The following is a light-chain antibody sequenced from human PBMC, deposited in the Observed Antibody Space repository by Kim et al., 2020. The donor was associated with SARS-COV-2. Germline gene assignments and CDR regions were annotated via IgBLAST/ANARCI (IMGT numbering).Light chain of an antibody. CDR2: QDS. V-gene: IGLV3-1*01. CDR3: QAWDSSSHVV. Sequence: SYELNQPPSVSVSPGQTASITCSGDKLGDKYACWYQQKPGQSPVLVIYQDSKRPSGIPERFSGSNSGNTATLTISGTQAMDEADYYCQAWDSSSHVVFGGGTQLTVL. J-gene: IGLJ2*01. CDR1: KLGDKY.